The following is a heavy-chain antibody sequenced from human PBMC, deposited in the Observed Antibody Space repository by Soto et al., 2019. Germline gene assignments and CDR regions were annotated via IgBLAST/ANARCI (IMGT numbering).Heavy chain of an antibody. Sequence: SGPTLVNPTQTLTLTCTFSGFSLSTSGMCVSWIRQPPGKALEWLALIDWDDDKYYSTSLKTRLTISKDTSKNQVVLTMTNMDPVDTATYYCARIRNARGSGRYYFDYWGQGTLVTVSS. CDR2: IDWDDDK. J-gene: IGHJ4*02. V-gene: IGHV2-70*01. D-gene: IGHD6-19*01. CDR1: GFSLSTSGMC. CDR3: ARIRNARGSGRYYFDY.